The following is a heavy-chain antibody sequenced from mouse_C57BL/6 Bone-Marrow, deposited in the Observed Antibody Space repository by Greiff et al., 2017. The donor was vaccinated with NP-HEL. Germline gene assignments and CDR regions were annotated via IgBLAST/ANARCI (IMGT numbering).Heavy chain of an antibody. V-gene: IGHV6-3*01. J-gene: IGHJ4*01. Sequence: EVHLVESGGGLVQPGGSMKLSCVASGFTFSNYWMNWVRQSPEKGLEWVAQIRLKSDNYATHYAESVKGRFTISRDDSKSSVYLQMNNLRAEDTGIYYCTSSGPPYYAMDYWGQGTSVTVSS. CDR3: TSSGPPYYAMDY. CDR2: IRLKSDNYAT. CDR1: GFTFSNYW. D-gene: IGHD3-2*02.